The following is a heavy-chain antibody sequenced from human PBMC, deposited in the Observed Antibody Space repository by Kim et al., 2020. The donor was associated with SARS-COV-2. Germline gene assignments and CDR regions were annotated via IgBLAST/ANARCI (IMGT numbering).Heavy chain of an antibody. Sequence: GGSLRLSCAASGFTFRSYWMYWVRQAPGKGLVWVSRINSDGSSTSYADSVKGRFTISRDNAKNTLYLQMNSLRAEDTAVYYCARDGAGWYFDLWGRGTLVTVSS. J-gene: IGHJ2*01. CDR3: ARDGAGWYFDL. CDR2: INSDGSST. CDR1: GFTFRSYW. D-gene: IGHD1-26*01. V-gene: IGHV3-74*01.